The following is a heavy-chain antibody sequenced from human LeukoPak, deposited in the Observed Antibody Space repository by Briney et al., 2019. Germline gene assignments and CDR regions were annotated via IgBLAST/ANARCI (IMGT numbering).Heavy chain of an antibody. Sequence: SETLSLTCTVSGGSISSGSYYWSWIRQPAGKGLEWIGRIYTSGSTNHNPSLKSRVTISVDTSKNQFSLKLSSVTAADTAVYYCARDVTWSGYYSDWFDPWGQGTLVTVSS. D-gene: IGHD3-3*01. V-gene: IGHV4-61*02. CDR3: ARDVTWSGYYSDWFDP. CDR2: IYTSGST. CDR1: GGSISSGSYY. J-gene: IGHJ5*02.